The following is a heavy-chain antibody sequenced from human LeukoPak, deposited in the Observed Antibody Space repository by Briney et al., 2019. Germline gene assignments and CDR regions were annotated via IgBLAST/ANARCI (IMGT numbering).Heavy chain of an antibody. J-gene: IGHJ5*02. CDR2: IYRSGST. D-gene: IGHD1-14*01. CDR1: GGSIISSNW. V-gene: IGHV4-4*02. CDR3: ARGRAPTTSLPSGFDP. Sequence: PSGTLSLTCAVSGGSIISSNWWSWVRQPPGRGLEWIGEIYRSGSTNYNPSLKSRVTISVDKSKNQFSLKLSSVTAADTAVYYCARGRAPTTSLPSGFDPWGQGTLVTVSS.